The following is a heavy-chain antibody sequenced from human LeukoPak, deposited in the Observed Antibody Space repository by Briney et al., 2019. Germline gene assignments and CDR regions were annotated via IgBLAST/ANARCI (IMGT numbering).Heavy chain of an antibody. Sequence: ASVNVSCKASGYTFTIYGISWVRQAPGQGLEWMGWISAYNGNTNYAQKLQGRVTMTTDTSTSTAYMELRSLRSDDTAVYYCARVPHRTDSLLYYYYYGMDVWGQGTTVTVSS. J-gene: IGHJ6*02. CDR2: ISAYNGNT. CDR1: GYTFTIYG. V-gene: IGHV1-18*01. D-gene: IGHD2-15*01. CDR3: ARVPHRTDSLLYYYYYGMDV.